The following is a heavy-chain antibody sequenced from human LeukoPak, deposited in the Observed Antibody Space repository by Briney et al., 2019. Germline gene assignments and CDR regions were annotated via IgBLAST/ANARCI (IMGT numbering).Heavy chain of an antibody. Sequence: GGSLRLSCEASGFTFSTYNMVWVRQAPGMGLEWVAAVSSRSSAIYYSDSVKGRFTISRDNAKSSVSLQMNSLRAEDTAVYYCARDYSIAYCGGDCSKVYYYYYYGMDVWGQGTTVTVSS. CDR3: ARDYSIAYCGGDCSKVYYYYYYGMDV. CDR1: GFTFSTYN. V-gene: IGHV3-48*04. CDR2: VSSRSSAI. J-gene: IGHJ6*02. D-gene: IGHD2-21*02.